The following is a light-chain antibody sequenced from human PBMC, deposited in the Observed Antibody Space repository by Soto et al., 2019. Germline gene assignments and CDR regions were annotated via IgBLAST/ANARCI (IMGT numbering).Light chain of an antibody. CDR1: QSISSW. J-gene: IGKJ5*01. V-gene: IGKV1-5*03. Sequence: DIQMTQSPSTLSASVGDRVTITCRASQSISSWLAWYQQKPGKAPKLLIYKASSLESGVPSRFSGSGSGTEFTLTISSLQPDDFATNYCQQFNSALGITFGQGTRLEIK. CDR2: KAS. CDR3: QQFNSALGIT.